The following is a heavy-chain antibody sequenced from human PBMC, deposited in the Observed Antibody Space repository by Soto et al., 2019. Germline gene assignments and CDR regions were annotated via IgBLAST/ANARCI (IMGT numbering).Heavy chain of an antibody. CDR3: ARHGLGYCSSTSCYRYYYYGMDV. J-gene: IGHJ6*02. D-gene: IGHD2-2*01. CDR2: IYPGDSDT. Sequence: GESLKISCKGSGYSFTSHWIGWVRQMPGKGLEWMGIIYPGDSDTRYSPSFQGQVTISADKSISTAYLQWSSLKASDTAMYYCARHGLGYCSSTSCYRYYYYGMDVWGRGTTVTVSS. V-gene: IGHV5-51*01. CDR1: GYSFTSHW.